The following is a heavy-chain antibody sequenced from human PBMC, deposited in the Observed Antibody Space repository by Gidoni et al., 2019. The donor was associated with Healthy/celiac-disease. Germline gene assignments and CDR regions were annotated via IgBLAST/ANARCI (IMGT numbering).Heavy chain of an antibody. Sequence: EVQLLESGGGLVQPVGSLRLSCAASGFPFSSSAMSWVRQAPGKGLEWVSAISGSGGSTYYADSVKGRFTISRDNSKNTLYLQMNSLRAEDTAVYYCATKGGLGYYYDSRRVYWGQGTLVTVSS. CDR2: ISGSGGST. V-gene: IGHV3-23*01. CDR3: ATKGGLGYYYDSRRVY. D-gene: IGHD3-22*01. J-gene: IGHJ4*02. CDR1: GFPFSSSA.